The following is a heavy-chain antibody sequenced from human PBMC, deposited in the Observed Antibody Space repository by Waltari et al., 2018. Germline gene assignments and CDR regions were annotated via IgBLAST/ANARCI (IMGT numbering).Heavy chain of an antibody. CDR2: IYYSGST. CDR3: ARLPTLRT. V-gene: IGHV4-39*01. CDR1: GGSISSSNYY. J-gene: IGHJ5*02. Sequence: QLQLQASGPGLVKPSETLSITCTVSGGSISSSNYYWGWLRQPPGKGLEWIGSIYYSGSTYYNPSLKSRVTISVDTSKNQFSLKLSSVTAADTAVYYCARLPTLRTWGQGTLVTVSS. D-gene: IGHD4-17*01.